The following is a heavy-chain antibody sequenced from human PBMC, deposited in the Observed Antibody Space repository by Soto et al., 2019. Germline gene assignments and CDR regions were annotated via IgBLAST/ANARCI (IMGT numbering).Heavy chain of an antibody. CDR2: IKQDGSEK. J-gene: IGHJ6*02. CDR3: ARFYYDSSGYLPSPYYYYSGMAV. D-gene: IGHD3-22*01. Sequence: GGSMSLSCGAAGVTFSSDWMSWVRQAPGKGLEWVANIKQDGSEKYYVDSVKGRFTISRDNAKNSLYLQINSLRAKDTAVYYCARFYYDSSGYLPSPYYYYSGMAVWGQGTTVTVS. CDR1: GVTFSSDW. V-gene: IGHV3-7*04.